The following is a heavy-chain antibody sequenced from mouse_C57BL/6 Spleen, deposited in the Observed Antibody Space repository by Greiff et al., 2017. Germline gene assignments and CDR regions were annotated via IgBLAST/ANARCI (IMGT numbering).Heavy chain of an antibody. Sequence: VQLQQSGAELVRPGASVTLSCKASGYTFTDYEMHWVKQTPVHGLEWIGAIDPETGGTAYNQKFKGKAILTADKSSSTAYMELRSLTSEDSAVYYCTRGGLRQYFDYWGQGTTLTVSS. CDR1: GYTFTDYE. V-gene: IGHV1-15*01. D-gene: IGHD2-4*01. CDR3: TRGGLRQYFDY. J-gene: IGHJ2*01. CDR2: IDPETGGT.